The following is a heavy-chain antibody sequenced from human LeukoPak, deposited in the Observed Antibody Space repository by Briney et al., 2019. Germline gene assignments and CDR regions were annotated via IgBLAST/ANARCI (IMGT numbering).Heavy chain of an antibody. D-gene: IGHD4-11*01. CDR2: MSYGGTP. J-gene: IGHJ3*02. Sequence: PSETLSLTCTVSGGSFSTISYYWGWIRQPPGKGLERIGSMSYGGTPFYNPSLRSRVTISVDTSRNHFSLKLISVTAADTAVYHCARQAIQYLSDPFDIWGQGTMVTVSS. CDR1: GGSFSTISYY. V-gene: IGHV4-39*01. CDR3: ARQAIQYLSDPFDI.